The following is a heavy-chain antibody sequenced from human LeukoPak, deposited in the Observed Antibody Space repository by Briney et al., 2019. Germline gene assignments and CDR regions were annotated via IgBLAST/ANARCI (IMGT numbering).Heavy chain of an antibody. Sequence: SQTLSLTCTVSGGSISSGSYYWSWIRQRAGTGLEWIGRIYTSGSTNYNPSLKSRVTISVDTSKNQFSLKLSSVTAADTAVYYCARGLWPSYAFDIWGQGTMVTVSS. J-gene: IGHJ3*02. V-gene: IGHV4-61*02. D-gene: IGHD2-21*01. CDR1: GGSISSGSYY. CDR2: IYTSGST. CDR3: ARGLWPSYAFDI.